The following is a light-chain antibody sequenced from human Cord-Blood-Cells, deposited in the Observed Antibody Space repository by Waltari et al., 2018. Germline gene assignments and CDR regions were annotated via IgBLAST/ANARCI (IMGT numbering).Light chain of an antibody. Sequence: EIVLPQSPATMALSPGERATLSCRASQSVSSYLAWYQQKPGQAPRLLIYDASNRVTGIPARFSGSGSGTDFTLTISSLEPEDFAVYYCQQRSNWPWTFGQGTKVEIK. CDR3: QQRSNWPWT. V-gene: IGKV3-11*01. CDR1: QSVSSY. CDR2: DAS. J-gene: IGKJ1*01.